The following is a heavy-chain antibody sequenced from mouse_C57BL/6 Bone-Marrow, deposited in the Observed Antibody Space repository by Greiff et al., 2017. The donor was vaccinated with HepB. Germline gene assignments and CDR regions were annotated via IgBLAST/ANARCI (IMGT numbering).Heavy chain of an antibody. CDR3: ARRGYDYGAWFAY. V-gene: IGHV1-85*01. CDR1: GYTFTSYD. J-gene: IGHJ3*01. D-gene: IGHD2-4*01. CDR2: IYPRDGST. Sequence: QVQLQQSGPELVKPGASVKLSCKATGYTFTSYDINWVKQRPGQGLEWIGWIYPRDGSTKYNEKFKGKATLTVDTSSSTAYMELHSLTSEDSAVYFCARRGYDYGAWFAYWGQGTLVTVSA.